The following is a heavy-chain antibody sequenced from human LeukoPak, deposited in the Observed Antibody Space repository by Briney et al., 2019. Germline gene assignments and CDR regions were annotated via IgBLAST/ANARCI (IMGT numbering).Heavy chain of an antibody. Sequence: GGSLRFSCAASGFTVSSNYMSWVRQAPGKGLEWVGRIKSKTDGGTTDYAAPVKGRFTISRDDSKNTLYLQMDSLKTEDTAVYYCTTRSVVVDYWGQGTLVTVSS. CDR3: TTRSVVVDY. J-gene: IGHJ4*02. CDR1: GFTVSSNY. CDR2: IKSKTDGGTT. D-gene: IGHD2-15*01. V-gene: IGHV3-15*01.